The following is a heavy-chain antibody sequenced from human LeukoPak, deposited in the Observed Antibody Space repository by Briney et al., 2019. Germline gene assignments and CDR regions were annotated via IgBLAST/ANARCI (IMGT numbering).Heavy chain of an antibody. CDR2: ISSSSSYI. V-gene: IGHV3-21*01. J-gene: IGHJ4*02. Sequence: GGSLRLSCAASGFTFSSYSMNWVRQAPGKGLEWVSSISSSSSYIYYADSVKGRFTISRDNAKNSLYLQMNSLRAEDTAVYYCAQSHDFWSGCRYWYFDYWGQGTLVTVSS. D-gene: IGHD3-3*01. CDR1: GFTFSSYS. CDR3: AQSHDFWSGCRYWYFDY.